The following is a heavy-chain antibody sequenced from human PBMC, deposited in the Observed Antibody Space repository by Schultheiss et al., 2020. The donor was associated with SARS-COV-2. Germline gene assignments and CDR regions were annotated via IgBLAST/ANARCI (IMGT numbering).Heavy chain of an antibody. CDR2: IYYSGST. Sequence: SETLSLTCAVYGGSFSGYYLSWIRQPPGKGLEWIGYIYYSGSTNYNPSLKSRVTISVDTSKNQFSLKLSSVTAADTAVYYCARDPVFNYYDSSGYSGIDYWGQGILVTVSS. D-gene: IGHD3-22*01. V-gene: IGHV4-34*01. CDR1: GGSFSGYY. CDR3: ARDPVFNYYDSSGYSGIDY. J-gene: IGHJ4*02.